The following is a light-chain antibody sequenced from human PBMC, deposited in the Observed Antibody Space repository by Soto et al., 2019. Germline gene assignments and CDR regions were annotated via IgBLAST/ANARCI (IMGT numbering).Light chain of an antibody. CDR2: ENN. CDR1: SSNIGNNY. J-gene: IGLJ3*02. V-gene: IGLV1-51*02. Sequence: QSVLTQPPSVSAAPGPKVTDSCSGSSSNIGNNYVSWYQQLPGTAPKLLIYENNKRPPGIPDRVAGSKSGTSASLGITGLQTGDEADYYGGTWDSSLSAWLFGGGTKLTVL. CDR3: GTWDSSLSAWL.